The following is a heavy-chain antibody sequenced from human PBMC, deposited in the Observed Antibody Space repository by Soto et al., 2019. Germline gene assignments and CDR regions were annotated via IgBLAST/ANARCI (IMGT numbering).Heavy chain of an antibody. V-gene: IGHV1-24*01. CDR1: GYTLTELS. J-gene: IGHJ3*02. D-gene: IGHD1-26*01. CDR2: FDPEDGET. Sequence: GASVKVSCKVSGYTLTELSMHWVRQAPGKGLEWMGGFDPEDGETIYAQKFQGRVTMTEDTSTDTAYMELSSLRSEDTAVYYCATAMASGSYYDAFDIWGQGTMVTVSS. CDR3: ATAMASGSYYDAFDI.